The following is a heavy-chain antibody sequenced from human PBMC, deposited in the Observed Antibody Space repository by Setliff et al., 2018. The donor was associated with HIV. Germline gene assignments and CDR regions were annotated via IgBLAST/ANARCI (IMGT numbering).Heavy chain of an antibody. CDR2: IYYSGGT. Sequence: PSETLSLTCTVSGGSISAYYWSRIRQPPGKGLEWIGYIYYSGGTTYNPSLKSRVTISVGASKNHLSLKLTSVTAADTAVYYCARDQRLSYWGQGTLVTVSS. J-gene: IGHJ4*02. V-gene: IGHV4-59*12. CDR1: GGSISAYY. CDR3: ARDQRLSY.